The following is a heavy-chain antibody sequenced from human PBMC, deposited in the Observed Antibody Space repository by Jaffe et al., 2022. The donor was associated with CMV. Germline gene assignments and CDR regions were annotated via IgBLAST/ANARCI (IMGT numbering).Heavy chain of an antibody. CDR2: ILSAGTDK. CDR3: AKDTLESGGALVNNWFDP. J-gene: IGHJ5*02. D-gene: IGHD2-15*01. Sequence: QVQLVESGGGVVQPGRSLRLSCAASGFTFSNFGIHWVRQAPGKGLEWVAVILSAGTDKFYADSVKGRFTISRDNSKSTLYLQMNSLRVEDTAVYYCAKDTLESGGALVNNWFDPWGQGTLVIVSS. V-gene: IGHV3-30*18. CDR1: GFTFSNFG.